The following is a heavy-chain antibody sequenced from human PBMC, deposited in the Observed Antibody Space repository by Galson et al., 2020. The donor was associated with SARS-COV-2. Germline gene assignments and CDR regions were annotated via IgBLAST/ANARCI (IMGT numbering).Heavy chain of an antibody. CDR1: GGSFSGYY. V-gene: IGHV4-34*01. D-gene: IGHD3-22*01. Sequence: SETLSLTCAVYGGSFSGYYWSWIRQPPGKGLEWIGEINHSGSTNYNPSLKSRVTISVDTSKNQFSLKLSSVTAADTAVYYCARVVYYDSSGYYYFVDYWGQGTLVTVSS. J-gene: IGHJ4*02. CDR3: ARVVYYDSSGYYYFVDY. CDR2: INHSGST.